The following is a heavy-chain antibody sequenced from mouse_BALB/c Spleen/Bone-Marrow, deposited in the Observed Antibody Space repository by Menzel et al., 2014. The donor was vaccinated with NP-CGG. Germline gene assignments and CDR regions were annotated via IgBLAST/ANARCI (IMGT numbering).Heavy chain of an antibody. CDR1: GFTFSSYA. CDR2: ISSGGSYT. J-gene: IGHJ4*01. Sequence: EVQVVESGGGLVKPGGSLKFSCAASGFTFSSYAMSWVRQSPEKRLEWVAGISSGGSYTYYPDTVTGRFTISRDKANNTPYLELSSMRSEDAAVYYCASTPYRDYAMDYWGQGTSVTVSS. V-gene: IGHV5-9-4*01. CDR3: ASTPYRDYAMDY.